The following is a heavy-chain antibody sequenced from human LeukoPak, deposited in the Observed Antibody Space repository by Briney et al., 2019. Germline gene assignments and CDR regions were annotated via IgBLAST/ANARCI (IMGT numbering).Heavy chain of an antibody. Sequence: GGSLRLSCPASGFTFSLFGMNWVRQAPGKGLEWVSSISGAGHHIYYADSIKGRFVISRDNSKNSVFLQMDSLRAEDTGIYYCASLRRQYYYYMDIWGKGTTVIVS. V-gene: IGHV3-21*01. CDR2: ISGAGHHI. CDR1: GFTFSLFG. CDR3: ASLRRQYYYYMDI. J-gene: IGHJ6*03. D-gene: IGHD3-10*01.